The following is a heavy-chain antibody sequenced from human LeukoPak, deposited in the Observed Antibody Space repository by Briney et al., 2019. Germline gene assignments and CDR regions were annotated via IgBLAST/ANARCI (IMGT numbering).Heavy chain of an antibody. Sequence: SETLSLTCTVSDDSISDYYRGWIRQPPGKGLEWIGYIYYSGSTNYNPSLKSRVTISVDTSKNQFSLKLSSVTAADTAVYYCARGHIVVVPAAIIVDWFDPWGQGTLVTVSS. J-gene: IGHJ5*02. CDR1: DDSISDYY. CDR3: ARGHIVVVPAAIIVDWFDP. V-gene: IGHV4-59*01. CDR2: IYYSGST. D-gene: IGHD2-2*02.